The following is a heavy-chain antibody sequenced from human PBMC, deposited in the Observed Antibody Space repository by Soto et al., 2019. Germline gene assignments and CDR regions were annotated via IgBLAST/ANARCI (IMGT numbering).Heavy chain of an antibody. CDR3: ARELARRGMDV. V-gene: IGHV1-8*01. J-gene: IGHJ6*02. Sequence: QVQLVQSGAEVKKPGASVNVSGKASGYIFTSYDINWVRQATGQGLEWMGWMNPNSGNTGYAQKFQGRVTMTRNTSISTAYIELSSLRSEDRAVYYCARELARRGMDVWGQGTTVTVSS. CDR1: GYIFTSYD. CDR2: MNPNSGNT.